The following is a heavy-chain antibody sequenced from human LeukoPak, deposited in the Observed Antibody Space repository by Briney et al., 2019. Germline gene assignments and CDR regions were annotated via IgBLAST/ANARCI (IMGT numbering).Heavy chain of an antibody. CDR1: GSTVTAYY. V-gene: IGHV1-2*02. CDR3: ATGYSDYDFDF. CDR2: INPNSGGT. Sequence: VASVKVSCKASGSTVTAYYIHWVRQAPGQGLEWMGWINPNSGGTNYGQNFQARVTMTRDTSIRTAYMELSRLRSDDTAVYYCATGYSDYDFDFWGQEPWSPSPQ. D-gene: IGHD4-11*01. J-gene: IGHJ4*01.